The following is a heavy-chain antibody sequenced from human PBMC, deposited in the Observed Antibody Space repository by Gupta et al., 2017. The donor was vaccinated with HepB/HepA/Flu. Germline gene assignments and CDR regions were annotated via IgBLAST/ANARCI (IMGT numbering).Heavy chain of an antibody. V-gene: IGHV3-30*18. D-gene: IGHD3-22*01. CDR1: GFTFSSYG. CDR2: ISYDGSNK. J-gene: IGHJ1*01. CDR3: AKDISRMKRITMIGH. Sequence: QVQLVESGGGVVQPGRSLRLSCAASGFTFSSYGMQWVRQAPGKGLEWVAVISYDGSNKYYADSVKGRFTISRDNSKNTLYLQMNSLRAEDTAVYYCAKDISRMKRITMIGHWGQGTLVTVSS.